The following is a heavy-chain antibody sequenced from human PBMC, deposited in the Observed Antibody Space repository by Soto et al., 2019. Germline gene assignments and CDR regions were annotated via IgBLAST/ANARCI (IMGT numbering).Heavy chain of an antibody. J-gene: IGHJ6*02. D-gene: IGHD6-13*01. CDR3: ARAGSWYGHSYYYYGMDV. Sequence: EVQLVESGGGLVQPGGSLRLSCAASGFTFSSYWMSWVRQAPGKGLEWVANIKQDGSEKDYVDSVKGRFTISRDNAKNSLYLQMNSQRAEDTAVYYCARAGSWYGHSYYYYGMDVWGQGTTVPVSS. CDR1: GFTFSSYW. CDR2: IKQDGSEK. V-gene: IGHV3-7*01.